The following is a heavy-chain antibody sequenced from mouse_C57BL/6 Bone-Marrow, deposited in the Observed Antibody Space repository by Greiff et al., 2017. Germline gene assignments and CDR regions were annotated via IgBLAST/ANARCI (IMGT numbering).Heavy chain of an antibody. V-gene: IGHV1-85*01. Sequence: VQRVESGPELVKPGASVKLSCKASGYTFTSYDINWVKQRPGQGLEWIGWIYPRDGSTKYNEKFKGKATLTVDTSSSTAYMELHSLTSEDSAVYFCARGTVVAHWYFDVWGTGTTVTVSS. D-gene: IGHD1-1*01. CDR3: ARGTVVAHWYFDV. CDR1: GYTFTSYD. J-gene: IGHJ1*03. CDR2: IYPRDGST.